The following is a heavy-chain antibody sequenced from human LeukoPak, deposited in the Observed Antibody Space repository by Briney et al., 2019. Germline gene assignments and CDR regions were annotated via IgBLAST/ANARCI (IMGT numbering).Heavy chain of an antibody. CDR1: GYTFTGYY. V-gene: IGHV1-2*02. CDR3: ARARGGYDYGYYFDY. J-gene: IGHJ4*02. CDR2: INPNSGGT. Sequence: ASVKVSCKASGYTFTGYYMHWVRQAPGQGLEWMGWINPNSGGTNYAQKFQGRVTMTRDTSISTAYMELSRLRSDDTAVYYCARARGGYDYGYYFDYWGQGTLVTVSS. D-gene: IGHD5-12*01.